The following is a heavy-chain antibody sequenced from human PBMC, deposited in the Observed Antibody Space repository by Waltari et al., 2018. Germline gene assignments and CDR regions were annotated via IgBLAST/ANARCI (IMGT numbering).Heavy chain of an antibody. CDR2: INPYSDVT. CDR3: ARDRSGSGWYFFNY. D-gene: IGHD6-19*01. J-gene: IGHJ4*02. Sequence: QVQLVQSGAGVKKPGASVKVSCKTAGYTSVDFYMHWVRQAPGQGLEWMGWINPYSDVTNYAQKFQGRVTMTRDTSLSTAYMELSGLRSDDTAVYYCARDRSGSGWYFFNYWGQGTLVTVSS. V-gene: IGHV1-2*02. CDR1: GYTSVDFY.